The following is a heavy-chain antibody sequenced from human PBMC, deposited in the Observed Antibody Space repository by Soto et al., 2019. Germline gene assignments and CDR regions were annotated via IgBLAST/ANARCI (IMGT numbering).Heavy chain of an antibody. CDR2: ISSSSMTI. Sequence: GRSLRLSCAASGFIFSSYSINWVRQAPGKGLEWLSYISSSSMTIYYTDSVKGRFTISRDNAKNSLYLQMSSLRADDTAVYYCVRGDNWSDEASDYWGQGTLVNVSS. CDR3: VRGDNWSDEASDY. V-gene: IGHV3-48*01. J-gene: IGHJ4*02. D-gene: IGHD1-1*01. CDR1: GFIFSSYS.